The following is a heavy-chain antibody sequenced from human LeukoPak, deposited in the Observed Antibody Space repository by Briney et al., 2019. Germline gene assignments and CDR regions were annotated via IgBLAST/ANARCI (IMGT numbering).Heavy chain of an antibody. Sequence: GRSLRLSCAASGFTLDDYTMHWIRQAPGKGLEWVSLIFWDGSTTHYADSVKGRFTISRDNSKNSLYLQLNSLTTEDTAVYFCAKDNGISPRGLFDYWGQGTQVTVSS. CDR1: GFTLDDYT. CDR3: AKDNGISPRGLFDY. CDR2: IFWDGSTT. J-gene: IGHJ4*02. V-gene: IGHV3-43*01. D-gene: IGHD3-9*01.